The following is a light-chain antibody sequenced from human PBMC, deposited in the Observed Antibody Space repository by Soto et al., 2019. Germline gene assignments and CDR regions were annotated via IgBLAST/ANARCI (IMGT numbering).Light chain of an antibody. CDR2: DAS. V-gene: IGKV1-5*01. J-gene: IGKJ5*01. CDR1: QSISSW. Sequence: IQMTQSPSTLSASVGDRVTITCRASQSISSWLAWYQQKPGKAPKLLIYDASSLESGVPSRFSGSGSGTEFTLTISSLQADDFATYYCQQYDRYSITFGQGARLEIK. CDR3: QQYDRYSIT.